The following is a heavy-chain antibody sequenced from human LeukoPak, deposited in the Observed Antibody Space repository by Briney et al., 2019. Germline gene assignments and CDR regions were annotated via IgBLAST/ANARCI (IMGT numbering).Heavy chain of an antibody. CDR1: GFTFGDYH. V-gene: IGHV3-49*03. J-gene: IGHJ4*02. CDR2: SSGGTT. Sequence: GGSLRLSCTASGFTFGDYHMSWFRHAPGKGVEWIGFSSGGTTEPAAAGTGRFTISRDDSTSIAYLQMNSLTREDTAVYYCSRGSGWMSVYWGQGTLVTVSS. CDR3: SRGSGWMSVY. D-gene: IGHD6-19*01.